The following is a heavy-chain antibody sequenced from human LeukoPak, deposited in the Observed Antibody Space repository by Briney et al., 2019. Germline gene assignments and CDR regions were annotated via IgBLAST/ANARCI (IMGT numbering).Heavy chain of an antibody. Sequence: GGSLRLSCAASGFTFDDYAMHWVRQAPGKGLEWVSGISWNSGSIGYADSVKGRFTISRDNAKNSLYLQMNSLRAEDTAVYYCARVRYFGDYDYWGQGTLVTVSS. D-gene: IGHD3-16*01. CDR1: GFTFDDYA. CDR3: ARVRYFGDYDY. CDR2: ISWNSGSI. J-gene: IGHJ4*02. V-gene: IGHV3-9*01.